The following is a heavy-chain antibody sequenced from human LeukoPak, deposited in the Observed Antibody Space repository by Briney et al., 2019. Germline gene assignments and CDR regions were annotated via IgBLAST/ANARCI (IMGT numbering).Heavy chain of an antibody. CDR3: ARDSYYGSGTPKGWFDP. CDR2: IYTSGST. Sequence: SQTLSLTCTVSGGSISSGSYYWSWIRQPAGKGLEWIGRIYTSGSTIYNPSLKSRVTISVDTFKNQFSLKLSSVTAADTAVYYCARDSYYGSGTPKGWFDPWGQGTLVTVSS. D-gene: IGHD3-10*01. V-gene: IGHV4-61*02. CDR1: GGSISSGSYY. J-gene: IGHJ5*02.